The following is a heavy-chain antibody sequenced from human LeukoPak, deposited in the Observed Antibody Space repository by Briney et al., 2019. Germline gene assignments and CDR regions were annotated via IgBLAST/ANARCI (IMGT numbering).Heavy chain of an antibody. CDR1: GFTLSASY. Sequence: GSLRLSCTASGFTLSASYMTWSRQAPGKGLEWLSYVSTDSTYTNYADSVKGRFTISRDNAKSSLYLQLNSLTAAHTAVYYCGRQGMGYVGFWGCGTLVIVSS. CDR3: GRQGMGYVGF. V-gene: IGHV3-11*03. D-gene: IGHD3-16*01. CDR2: VSTDSTYT. J-gene: IGHJ2*01.